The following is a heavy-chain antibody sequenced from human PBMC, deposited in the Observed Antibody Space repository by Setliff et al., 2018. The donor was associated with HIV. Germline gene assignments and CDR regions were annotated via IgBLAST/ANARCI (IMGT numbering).Heavy chain of an antibody. J-gene: IGHJ6*03. V-gene: IGHV1-69*06. CDR1: GGTFSSYA. CDR2: IIPIFGTA. D-gene: IGHD3-3*01. Sequence: SVKVSCKASGGTFSSYAISWVRQAPGQGLEWMGRIIPIFGTANYAQKFQGRVTITADKSTSTAYMELSSLRSDDTAVYYCARDPGEGGGGFLEWTIGYYYYMDVW. CDR3: ARDPGEGGGGFLEWTIGYYYYMDV.